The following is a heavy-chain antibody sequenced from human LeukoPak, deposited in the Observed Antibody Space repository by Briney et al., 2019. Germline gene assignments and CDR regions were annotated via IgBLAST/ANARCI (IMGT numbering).Heavy chain of an antibody. CDR3: AKGRRAPLVGTITKSRIDY. CDR2: ISGSGGST. CDR1: GFTFSNYA. J-gene: IGHJ4*02. Sequence: GGSLRLSCAASGFTFSNYAMNWVRQAPGKGLEWVSTISGSGGSTYYADSVKGRFTISRDNSKNTLYLQMNSLRAEDTAVYYCAKGRRAPLVGTITKSRIDYWGQGTLVTVSS. V-gene: IGHV3-23*01. D-gene: IGHD1-7*01.